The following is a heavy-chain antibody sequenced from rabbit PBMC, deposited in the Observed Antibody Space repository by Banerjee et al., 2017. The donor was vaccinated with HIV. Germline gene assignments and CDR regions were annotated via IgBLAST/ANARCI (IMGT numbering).Heavy chain of an antibody. D-gene: IGHD4-1*01. V-gene: IGHV1S45*01. Sequence: QEQLVESGGGLVQPEGSLTLTCTTSGFSFSSNYYINWVRQAPGKGLEWIAYIYPDYDDTDYASWAKGRFTISKTSTTVTLQMTSLTVADTATYFCARGSGWGHPFNLWGQGTLVTVS. CDR1: GFSFSSNYY. CDR2: IYPDYDDT. J-gene: IGHJ4*01. CDR3: ARGSGWGHPFNL.